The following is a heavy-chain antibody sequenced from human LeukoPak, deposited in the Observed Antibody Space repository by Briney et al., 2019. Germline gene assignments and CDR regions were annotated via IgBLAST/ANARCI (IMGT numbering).Heavy chain of an antibody. CDR1: GFTFSNYA. V-gene: IGHV3-23*01. J-gene: IGHJ4*02. D-gene: IGHD6-13*01. CDR3: VKGVKAAGTFFDY. CDR2: LSGSGGTT. Sequence: GGSLRLSCAASGFTFSNYAMSWVRQAPGKGLEWVSSLSGSGGTTYYADSVKGRFTISRDNSRNTLYLQMNSLRAEDTALYYCVKGVKAAGTFFDYWGQGTLVTVSS.